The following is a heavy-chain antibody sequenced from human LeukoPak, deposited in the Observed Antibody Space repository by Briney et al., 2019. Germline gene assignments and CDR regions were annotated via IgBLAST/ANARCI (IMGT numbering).Heavy chain of an antibody. D-gene: IGHD1-26*01. CDR1: GFTFSSYA. J-gene: IGHJ4*02. CDR3: AKRPSGSYRALDY. CDR2: ISGSGGST. Sequence: GGSLRLSCAASGFTFSSYAMSWVRQAPGKGLEWVSAISGSGGSTYYADSVKGRFTISRDNSKNAVYLQMSSLRAEDTAVYYCAKRPSGSYRALDYWGQGTLVTVSS. V-gene: IGHV3-23*01.